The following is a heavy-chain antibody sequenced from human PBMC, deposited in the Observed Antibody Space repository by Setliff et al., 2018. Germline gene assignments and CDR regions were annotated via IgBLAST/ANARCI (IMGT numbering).Heavy chain of an antibody. CDR2: VSYSGST. D-gene: IGHD3-3*01. J-gene: IGHJ6*03. Sequence: SETLSLTCTISGGSINLPYWSWVRQPPGKGLEWIGYVSYSGSTSYNPSLKSRVTILLDTSKNQFSLTLTSVTAADTAVYYCARMTGFQYIDVWGKGTTVTVSS. V-gene: IGHV4-59*08. CDR1: GGSINLPY. CDR3: ARMTGFQYIDV.